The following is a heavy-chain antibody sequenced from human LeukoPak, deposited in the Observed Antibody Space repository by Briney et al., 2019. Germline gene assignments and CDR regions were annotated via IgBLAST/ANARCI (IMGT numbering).Heavy chain of an antibody. V-gene: IGHV1-69*13. CDR3: ARAGSTYYYGMDV. J-gene: IGHJ6*02. CDR1: GYTFTSYY. CDR2: IIPIFGTA. Sequence: SAKVSCKASGYTFTSYYIHWVRQAPGQGLEWMGGIIPIFGTANYAQKFQGRVTITADESTSTAYMELSSLRSEDTAVYYCARAGSTYYYGMDVWGQGTTVTVSS.